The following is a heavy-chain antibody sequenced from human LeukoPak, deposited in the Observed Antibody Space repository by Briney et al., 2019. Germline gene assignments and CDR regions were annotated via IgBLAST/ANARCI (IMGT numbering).Heavy chain of an antibody. J-gene: IGHJ4*02. CDR3: AKDSGGKGLRGYSYGSFDY. CDR1: GFTFSSYG. Sequence: GGSLRLSCAASGFTFSSYGMSWVRQAPGKGLEWVSAISGSGGSTYYADSVKGRFTISRDTSKNTLYLQMNSLRAEDTAVYYCAKDSGGKGLRGYSYGSFDYWGQGTLVTVSS. V-gene: IGHV3-23*01. D-gene: IGHD5-18*01. CDR2: ISGSGGST.